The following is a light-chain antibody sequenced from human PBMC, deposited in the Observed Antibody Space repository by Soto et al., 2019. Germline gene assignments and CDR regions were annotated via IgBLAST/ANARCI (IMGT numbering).Light chain of an antibody. Sequence: DIQMTQSPSSVSASVGDRVTITCRASQSINSNLNWYQQRPGKVPKLLIYAASSLQSGVPSRFSGSGSGKDFTLTITSLKPEDFTTYYCQQGYRSPQTFGQATKVDIK. CDR1: QSINSN. V-gene: IGKV1-39*01. CDR3: QQGYRSPQT. J-gene: IGKJ1*01. CDR2: AAS.